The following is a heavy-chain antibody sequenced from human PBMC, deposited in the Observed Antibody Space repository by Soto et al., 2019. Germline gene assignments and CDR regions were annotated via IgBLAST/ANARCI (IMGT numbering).Heavy chain of an antibody. CDR1: GGSVSSGSYY. V-gene: IGHV4-61*01. D-gene: IGHD2-2*02. CDR2: IYYSGST. J-gene: IGHJ6*02. CDR3: ASVTRTCISTSCYRYYYGMDV. Sequence: QVQLQESGPGLVKPSETLSLTCTVSGGSVSSGSYYWSWIRQPPGKGLEWIGYIYYSGSTNYNPSRTSRVTISVDTSKNQFSLKLSSVTAADTAVYYCASVTRTCISTSCYRYYYGMDVWGQGTTVTVSS.